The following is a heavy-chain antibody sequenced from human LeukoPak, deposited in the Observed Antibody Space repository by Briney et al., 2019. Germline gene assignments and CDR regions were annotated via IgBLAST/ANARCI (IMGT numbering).Heavy chain of an antibody. J-gene: IGHJ3*02. V-gene: IGHV4-59*01. D-gene: IGHD3-22*01. Sequence: SETLSLTCTVSGGSISSYYWSWIRQPPGKGLEWIGYIYYSGSTNYNPSLESRVTISVDTSKNQFSLKLSSVTAADTAVYYCAREGWYYYDSSGENAFDIWGQGTMVTVSS. CDR1: GGSISSYY. CDR2: IYYSGST. CDR3: AREGWYYYDSSGENAFDI.